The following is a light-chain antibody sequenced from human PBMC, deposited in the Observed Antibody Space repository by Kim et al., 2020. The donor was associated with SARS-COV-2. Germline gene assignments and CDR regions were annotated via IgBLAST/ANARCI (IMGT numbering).Light chain of an antibody. CDR3: NSRDSSGNHVV. CDR2: GKN. V-gene: IGLV3-19*01. J-gene: IGLJ2*01. Sequence: ALVRTVRMTGQGDSLRSYYASWDQQKPGQAPVLVIYGKNNRPSGIPDRFSGSSSGNTASLTITGAQAEDEADYYCNSRDSSGNHVVFGGGTQLTVL. CDR1: SLRSYY.